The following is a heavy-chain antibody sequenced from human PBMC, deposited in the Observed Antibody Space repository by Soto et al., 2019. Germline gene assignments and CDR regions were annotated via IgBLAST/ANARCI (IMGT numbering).Heavy chain of an antibody. D-gene: IGHD3-10*01. Sequence: SETLSLTCPVSGGSISSGDYYWSWIRQPPGKGLEWIGYIYYSGSTYYNPSLKSRVTISVDTSKNQFSLKLSSVTAADTAVYYCARAITMVRGVIMYYFDYWGQGTLVTVSS. V-gene: IGHV4-30-4*01. CDR3: ARAITMVRGVIMYYFDY. CDR1: GGSISSGDYY. CDR2: IYYSGST. J-gene: IGHJ4*02.